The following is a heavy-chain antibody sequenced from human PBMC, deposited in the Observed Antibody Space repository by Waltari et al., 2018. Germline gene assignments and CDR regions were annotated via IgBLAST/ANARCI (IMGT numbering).Heavy chain of an antibody. CDR2: IIPIFGTP. CDR1: GAPFRNYV. CDR3: ARSYYYDRIGDYPSLGAFDY. D-gene: IGHD3-22*01. V-gene: IGHV1-69*12. Sequence: QVQLVQSGAEVKKPGSSVNVSGTASGAPFRNYVIRWVRQAPGQGLEWMGGIIPIFGTPNYAQKFQGRVTIIADESTSTVYMELSSLRSEDTAVYYCARSYYYDRIGDYPSLGAFDYWGQGTLVTVSS. J-gene: IGHJ4*02.